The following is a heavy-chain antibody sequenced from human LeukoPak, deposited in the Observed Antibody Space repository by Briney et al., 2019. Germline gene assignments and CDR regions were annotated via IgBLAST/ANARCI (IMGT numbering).Heavy chain of an antibody. CDR1: GGSISSYY. V-gene: IGHV4-59*01. Sequence: PSETLSLTCTVSGGSISSYYWSWIRQPPGKGLEWIGYIYYSWSTNYNPSLKCRVTISVDTSKNQFSLKLSSVTAADTALYYCARVYREPGNDAFDIWGQGTMVTVSS. CDR3: ARVYREPGNDAFDI. D-gene: IGHD1-14*01. CDR2: IYYSWST. J-gene: IGHJ3*02.